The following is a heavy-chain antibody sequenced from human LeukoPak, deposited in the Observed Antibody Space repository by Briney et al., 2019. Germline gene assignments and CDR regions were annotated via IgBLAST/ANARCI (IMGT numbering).Heavy chain of an antibody. CDR2: ISHSGTT. Sequence: SGTLSLPCRVPGGSFRGYFWGWFRPPPGEGLDWIGEISHSGTTNYSPSLQSRVTISVDTSKNQFSLKLTSVTAADTAVYYCARGTYYYESSGPYYWGQGSLVTVSS. D-gene: IGHD3-22*01. CDR1: GGSFRGYF. J-gene: IGHJ4*02. V-gene: IGHV4-34*01. CDR3: ARGTYYYESSGPYY.